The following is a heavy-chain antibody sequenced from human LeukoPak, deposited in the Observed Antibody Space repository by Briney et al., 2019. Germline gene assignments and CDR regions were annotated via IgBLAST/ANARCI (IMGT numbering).Heavy chain of an antibody. CDR2: IIPIFGTA. D-gene: IGHD4-17*01. V-gene: IGHV1-69*06. CDR1: GGTFSSYA. CDR3: ARTPYGDYQYNWFDP. J-gene: IGHJ5*02. Sequence: SVKVSCKASGGTFSSYAISWVRQAPGQGLEWMGGIIPIFGTANYAQKFQGRVTITADKSTSTAYMGLSSLRSEDTAVYYCARTPYGDYQYNWFDPWGQGTLVTVSS.